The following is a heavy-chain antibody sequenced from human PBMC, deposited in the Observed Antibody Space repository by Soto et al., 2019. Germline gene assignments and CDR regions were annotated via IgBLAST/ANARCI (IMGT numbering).Heavy chain of an antibody. D-gene: IGHD3-10*01. J-gene: IGHJ4*02. CDR2: IYYSGKS. V-gene: IGHV4-59*01. CDR1: GGSISGYY. Sequence: ETLSLTCTVSGGSISGYYWGWFRQPPGKGLEWIAYIYYSGKSNYNPSLGGRVTISVDTSKNQFSLKLSSVTAADTAVYYCARHYGSGPYPLDSWGQATLVTVS. CDR3: ARHYGSGPYPLDS.